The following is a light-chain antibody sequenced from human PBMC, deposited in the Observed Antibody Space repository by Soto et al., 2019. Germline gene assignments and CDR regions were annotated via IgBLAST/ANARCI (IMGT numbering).Light chain of an antibody. CDR2: AAS. V-gene: IGKV3-11*01. CDR1: QRVSSY. J-gene: IGKJ4*01. Sequence: EIVLTQAPATPSLSPGDRATLSCSARQRVSSYLAWYQQNPGPAPRLLIYAASNRATGIPARFRGRGSGTNFTLTITRLKTEVFAVYDCKQRSNWRITFGGGTTVEIK. CDR3: KQRSNWRIT.